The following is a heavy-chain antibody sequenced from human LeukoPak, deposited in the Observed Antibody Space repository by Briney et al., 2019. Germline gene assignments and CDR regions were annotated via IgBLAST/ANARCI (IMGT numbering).Heavy chain of an antibody. CDR1: GSSFTSYW. D-gene: IGHD3-22*01. CDR2: IYPGDSDT. CDR3: ARHGPYYYDSSGYPGGY. V-gene: IGHV5-51*01. Sequence: GESLEISCKCSGSSFTSYWIGWVRQLPGKGLEWMGIIYPGDSDTRYSPSFQGQVTISADKSISTAYLQWSSLKASDTAMYYCARHGPYYYDSSGYPGGYWGQGTLVTVSS. J-gene: IGHJ4*02.